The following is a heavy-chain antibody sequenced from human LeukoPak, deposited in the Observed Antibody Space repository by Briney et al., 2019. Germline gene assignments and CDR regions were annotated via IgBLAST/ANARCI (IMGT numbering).Heavy chain of an antibody. CDR2: INPNSGDT. V-gene: IGHV1-2*02. Sequence: ASVKVSCKTSGYTFSDYYIHWIRQAPGQGLEWVGWINPNSGDTDYAQKFQGRVTMTRDTSISTAYMELSRLRSDDTAVYYCAREYCSSTSCYACFDYWGQGTLVTVSS. J-gene: IGHJ4*02. D-gene: IGHD2-2*01. CDR1: GYTFSDYY. CDR3: AREYCSSTSCYACFDY.